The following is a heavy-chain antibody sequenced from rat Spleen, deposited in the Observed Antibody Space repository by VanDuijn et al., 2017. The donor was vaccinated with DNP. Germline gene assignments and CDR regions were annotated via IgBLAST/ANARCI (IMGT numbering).Heavy chain of an antibody. D-gene: IGHD5-1*01. CDR2: ISHSDGTT. CDR3: ARHESTGPYYFDY. V-gene: IGHV5-25*01. CDR1: GFTFSNYD. Sequence: EVQLVESGGGFVQPGRSLKLSCAASGFTFSNYDMAWVRQTPKKGLEWVAMISHSDGTTYYPDSVKGRFTISRDNAESSLYLQMNSLKSEDTATYYCARHESTGPYYFDYWGQGVMVTVSS. J-gene: IGHJ2*01.